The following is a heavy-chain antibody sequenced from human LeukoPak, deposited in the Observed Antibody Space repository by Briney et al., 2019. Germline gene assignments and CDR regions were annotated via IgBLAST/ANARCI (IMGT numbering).Heavy chain of an antibody. CDR3: AKDVAARTTGYFDY. CDR2: ISGSGGST. Sequence: GGSLRLSCAASGFTFSSYGMSWVRQAPGKGLEWVSAISGSGGSTYYADSVKGRFTISRDNSKNTLYLQMNSLRAEDTAVYYCAKDVAARTTGYFDYWGQGTLVTVSS. D-gene: IGHD6-6*01. CDR1: GFTFSSYG. V-gene: IGHV3-23*01. J-gene: IGHJ4*02.